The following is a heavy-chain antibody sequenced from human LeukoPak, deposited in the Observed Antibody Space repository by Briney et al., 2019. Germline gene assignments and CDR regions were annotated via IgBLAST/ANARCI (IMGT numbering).Heavy chain of an antibody. CDR2: ISGNGAYT. CDR3: ARERVTTTAFDY. Sequence: GGSLRLSCAASGFTFSTYPMSWVRQAPGTGLEWVSLISGNGAYTYYTDSVKGRFTISGDNSKNTLYLQMNSLRADDTAIYYCARERVTTTAFDYWGQGTLVTVSS. V-gene: IGHV3-23*01. CDR1: GFTFSTYP. J-gene: IGHJ4*02. D-gene: IGHD1/OR15-1a*01.